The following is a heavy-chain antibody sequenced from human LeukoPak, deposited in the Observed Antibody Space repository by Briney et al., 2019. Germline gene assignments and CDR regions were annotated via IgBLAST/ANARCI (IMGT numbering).Heavy chain of an antibody. D-gene: IGHD3-3*01. J-gene: IGHJ6*03. CDR1: GYTFTSYY. V-gene: IGHV1-46*03. CDR2: INPSGGST. Sequence: ASVKVSCKSSGYTFTSYYMHWVRQAPGQGLEWMGIINPSGGSTSYAQKFQGRVTMTRDTSTSTVYLELSSLRTEATDADYCSRVGIRFLEWLSPGGYYYMNVWGKGTTVTVPS. CDR3: SRVGIRFLEWLSPGGYYYMNV.